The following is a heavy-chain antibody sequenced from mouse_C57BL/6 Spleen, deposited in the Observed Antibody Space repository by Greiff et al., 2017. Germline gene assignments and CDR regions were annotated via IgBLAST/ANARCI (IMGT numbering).Heavy chain of an antibody. V-gene: IGHV3-6*01. Sequence: EVQLQESGPGLVKPSQSLSLTCSVTGYSITSGYYWNWIRQFPGNKLEWMGYISYDGSNNYKPSLKNRISITRDTSKNQFFLKWNSVTTEDTATYYGARDGGAMDYWGQGTSVTVSS. CDR2: ISYDGSN. J-gene: IGHJ4*01. D-gene: IGHD1-1*02. CDR1: GYSITSGYY. CDR3: ARDGGAMDY.